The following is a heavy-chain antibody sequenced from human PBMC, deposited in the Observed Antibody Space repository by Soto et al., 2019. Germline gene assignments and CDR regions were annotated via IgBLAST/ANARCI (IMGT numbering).Heavy chain of an antibody. Sequence: EGQLVESGGEIVQRGGSLRLSCVPSGFRCSIYSMNWIRQAPGKGLEWFSYITSDTKTIKYADSVKGRFTISRDNDKNLVYLQMNSLRDEDTAVYYCARSVEGSFDYWGQGTVVTVSS. V-gene: IGHV3-48*02. CDR1: GFRCSIYS. J-gene: IGHJ4*02. CDR2: ITSDTKTI. CDR3: ARSVEGSFDY. D-gene: IGHD6-19*01.